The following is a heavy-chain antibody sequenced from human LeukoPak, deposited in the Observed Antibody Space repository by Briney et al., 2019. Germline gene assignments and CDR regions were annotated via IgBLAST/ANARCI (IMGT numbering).Heavy chain of an antibody. J-gene: IGHJ4*02. CDR2: IKEDGSEK. Sequence: GGSLRLSCAASGFTYSRDWTAWVRQAPGKGLEWVANIKEDGSEKNYVDSVKGGFTISRDNAENSVYLQMNDLRAEDTGVYYCATKEPSTSGWSYWGQGTLVTVSS. D-gene: IGHD6-19*01. CDR3: ATKEPSTSGWSY. V-gene: IGHV3-7*01. CDR1: GFTYSRDW.